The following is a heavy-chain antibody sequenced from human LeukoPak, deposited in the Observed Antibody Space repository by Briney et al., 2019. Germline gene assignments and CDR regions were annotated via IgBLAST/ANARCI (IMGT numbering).Heavy chain of an antibody. CDR3: ARRDYDSSPPYFDY. D-gene: IGHD3-22*01. CDR1: GFTFSSYA. J-gene: IGHJ4*02. V-gene: IGHV3-30-3*01. Sequence: GGSLRLSCAASGFTFSSYAMHWVRQAPGKGLEWVAVISYDGSNKFYVDSVKGRFTISRDNSKDTLYLQMNSLRAEDTAVYYCARRDYDSSPPYFDYWGQGTLVTVSS. CDR2: ISYDGSNK.